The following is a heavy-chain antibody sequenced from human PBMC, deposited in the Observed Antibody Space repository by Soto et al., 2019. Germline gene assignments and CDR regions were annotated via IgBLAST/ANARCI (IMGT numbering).Heavy chain of an antibody. V-gene: IGHV1-69*04. D-gene: IGHD2-15*01. J-gene: IGHJ4*02. CDR1: GYTFSSYT. CDR3: ARDFYSIDEEGDYFAY. CDR2: IIPILGIA. Sequence: SVKVSCKASGYTFSSYTISWVRQAPGQGLEWMGRIIPILGIANYAQKFQGRVTITADKSTSTAYMELSSLRSEDTAVYYCARDFYSIDEEGDYFAYWGQGTLVTVSS.